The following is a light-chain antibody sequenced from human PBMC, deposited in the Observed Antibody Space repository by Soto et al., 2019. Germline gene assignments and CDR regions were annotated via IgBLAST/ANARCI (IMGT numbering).Light chain of an antibody. J-gene: IGKJ5*01. CDR3: QQYKSWWPIT. CDR2: NAV. Sequence: EIVLTQSPATLSVSPGERATLSCRASQNIDNKLAWYQQKPGQAPSLLLSNAVTRAPGIPARFSGSGFGTEFTLTISSLQPEDFATYYCQQYKSWWPITFGQGTRLEI. V-gene: IGKV3-15*01. CDR1: QNIDNK.